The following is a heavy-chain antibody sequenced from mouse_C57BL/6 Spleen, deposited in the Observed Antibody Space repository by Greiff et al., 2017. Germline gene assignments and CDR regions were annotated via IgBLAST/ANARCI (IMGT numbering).Heavy chain of an antibody. J-gene: IGHJ2*01. Sequence: VQLVESGPELVKPGASVKISCKASGYAFSSSWMNWVKQRPGKGLEWIGRIYPGDGDTNYNGKFKGKATLTADKSSSTAYMQLSSLTSEDSAVYFCANGYDGFYFDYWGQGTTLTVSS. CDR2: IYPGDGDT. V-gene: IGHV1-82*01. CDR3: ANGYDGFYFDY. CDR1: GYAFSSSW. D-gene: IGHD2-3*01.